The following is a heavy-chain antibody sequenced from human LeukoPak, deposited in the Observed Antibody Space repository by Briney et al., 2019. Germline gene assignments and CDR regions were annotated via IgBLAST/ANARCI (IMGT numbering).Heavy chain of an antibody. J-gene: IGHJ6*02. CDR2: INSDGSST. D-gene: IGHD6-13*01. CDR3: AGEEEAAAGTYYYYYGMDV. V-gene: IGHV3-74*01. Sequence: GGSLRLSCAASGFTFSSYWMHWVRQAPGKGLVWVSRINSDGSSTSYADSVKGRFTISRDNAKNTLYLQMNSLRAEDTAVYYCAGEEEAAAGTYYYYYGMDVWGQGTTVTVSS. CDR1: GFTFSSYW.